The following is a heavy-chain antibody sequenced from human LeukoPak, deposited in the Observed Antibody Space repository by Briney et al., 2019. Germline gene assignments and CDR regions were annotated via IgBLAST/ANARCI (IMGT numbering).Heavy chain of an antibody. Sequence: PSETLSLTCTVSGGSISSYYWSWIRQPPGKGLEWIGYIYYSGSTNYNPSLKSRVTISVDTSKNQFSLKLSSVTAADTAVYYCARDYCSGGSFYWDYWGQGTLVTVSS. CDR1: GGSISSYY. J-gene: IGHJ4*02. CDR2: IYYSGST. V-gene: IGHV4-59*01. CDR3: ARDYCSGGSFYWDY. D-gene: IGHD2-15*01.